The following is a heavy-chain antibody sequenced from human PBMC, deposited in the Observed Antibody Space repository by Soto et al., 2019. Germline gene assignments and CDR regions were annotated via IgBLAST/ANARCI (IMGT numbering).Heavy chain of an antibody. J-gene: IGHJ4*02. V-gene: IGHV4-34*01. CDR1: GGSFSAYY. CDR3: ARGSVDTLLLSGFCED. CDR2: INHSGGT. D-gene: IGHD3-22*01. Sequence: SETLSLTCAVYGGSFSAYYWSWIRQPPGKGLEWIGEINHSGGTSYNPSLKSRVTISVDTSKSQFSLKLTSVTAADRAVYYCARGSVDTLLLSGFCEDWGQGTPVTVSS.